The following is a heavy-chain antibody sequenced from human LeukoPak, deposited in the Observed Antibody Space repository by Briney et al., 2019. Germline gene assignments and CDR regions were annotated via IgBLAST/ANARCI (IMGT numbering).Heavy chain of an antibody. V-gene: IGHV3-23*01. CDR3: AKVKGGYSSSWSDY. D-gene: IGHD6-13*01. CDR1: GFTFSSYA. J-gene: IGHJ4*02. Sequence: GGSLRLSCAASGFTFSSYAVSWVRQAPGKGLEWVSAISGSCGSTYYADSVKGRFTISRDNSKNTLYLQMNSLRAEDTAVYYCAKVKGGYSSSWSDYWGQGTLVTVSS. CDR2: ISGSCGST.